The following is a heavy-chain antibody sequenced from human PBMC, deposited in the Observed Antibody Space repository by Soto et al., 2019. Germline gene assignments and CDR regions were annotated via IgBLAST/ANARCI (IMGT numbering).Heavy chain of an antibody. CDR2: INHSGST. CDR1: GGSFSGYY. CDR3: ARGKGRYYGSGPHYYYGMDV. Sequence: SETLSLTCAVYGGSFSGYYWSWIRQPPGKGLEWIGEINHSGSTNYNPSLKGRVTIPVDTSKNQFSLKLSSVTAADTAVYYCARGKGRYYGSGPHYYYGMDVWGQGXTVTVYS. J-gene: IGHJ6*02. V-gene: IGHV4-34*01. D-gene: IGHD3-10*01.